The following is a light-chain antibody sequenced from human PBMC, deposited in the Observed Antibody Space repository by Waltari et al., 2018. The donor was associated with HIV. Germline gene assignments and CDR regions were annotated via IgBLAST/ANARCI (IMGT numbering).Light chain of an antibody. V-gene: IGLV2-8*01. J-gene: IGLJ2*01. CDR2: EVT. CDR3: SSYAGSNKLV. Sequence: QSALTQPPSASGSPGQSVTISCTGTSSDVGGYNYVSWYQQHPGNAPKLIIYEVTERPSVVPDRFSGSKSGNTASRTVSGLQAEDEADYYCSSYAGSNKLVFGGGTKLTVV. CDR1: SSDVGGYNY.